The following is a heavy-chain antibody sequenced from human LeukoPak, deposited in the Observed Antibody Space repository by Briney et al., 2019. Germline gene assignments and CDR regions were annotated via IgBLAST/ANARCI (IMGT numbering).Heavy chain of an antibody. CDR2: INHSGST. Sequence: SETLSLTCTVSDGSVSNYYWSWIRQPPGKGLEWIGEINHSGSTNYNPSLKSRVTISVDTSKNQFSLKLSSVTAADTAVYYCARVGGSSWFDYWGQGTLVTVSS. CDR3: ARVGGSSWFDY. J-gene: IGHJ4*02. V-gene: IGHV4-34*01. CDR1: DGSVSNYY. D-gene: IGHD6-13*01.